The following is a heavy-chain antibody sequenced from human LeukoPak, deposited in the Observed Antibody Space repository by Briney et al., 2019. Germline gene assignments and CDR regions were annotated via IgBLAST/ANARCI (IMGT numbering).Heavy chain of an antibody. V-gene: IGHV4-34*01. CDR1: GGPFSGYY. CDR2: INHSGST. D-gene: IGHD6-19*01. Sequence: SETLSLTCAVYGGPFSGYYWSWIRQPPGKGLEWIGEINHSGSTNYNPSLKSRVTISVDTSKNQFSLKLSSVTAADTAVYYCARGSDSSGWYPYWGQGTLVTVSS. CDR3: ARGSDSSGWYPY. J-gene: IGHJ4*02.